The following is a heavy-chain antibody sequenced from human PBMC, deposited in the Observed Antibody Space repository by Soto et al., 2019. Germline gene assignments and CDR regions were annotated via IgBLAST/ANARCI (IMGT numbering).Heavy chain of an antibody. V-gene: IGHV3-53*04. Sequence: EVQLVESGGGLVQPGGSLRLSCAASGFTVSSNYMSWVRQAPGKGLEWVSDIYSGGSTYYADSVKGRFTISRHTSMNTLYLQMTCLRSEGSAVYYCARGAVAGTVGFVARVVGYFYLWGRGTLVTVSS. CDR3: ARGAVAGTVGFVARVVGYFYL. CDR1: GFTVSSNY. CDR2: IYSGGST. J-gene: IGHJ2*01. D-gene: IGHD6-19*01.